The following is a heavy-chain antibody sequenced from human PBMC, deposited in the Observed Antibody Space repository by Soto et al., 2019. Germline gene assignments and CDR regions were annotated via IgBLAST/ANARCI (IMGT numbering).Heavy chain of an antibody. D-gene: IGHD2-2*01. CDR1: GASVTSPEHY. Sequence: PSETLSLTCSVSGASVTSPEHYWTWIRQSPGKGLEWIGYIYYGGSTVYNPSLKGRSTVSLDTSKNQFSLNLTSVTAADTAVYLCARGRYCISGDCFPNWFDPWGQGTLVTVSS. CDR3: ARGRYCISGDCFPNWFDP. CDR2: IYYGGST. V-gene: IGHV4-30-4*01. J-gene: IGHJ5*02.